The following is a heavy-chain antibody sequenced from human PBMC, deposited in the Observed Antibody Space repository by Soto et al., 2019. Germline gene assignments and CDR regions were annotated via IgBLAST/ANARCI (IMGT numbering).Heavy chain of an antibody. CDR3: ARVVQGIDY. D-gene: IGHD3-10*01. CDR1: GGSISMNW. J-gene: IGHJ4*02. Sequence: SETLSLTCTVSGGSISMNWWSWVRQPPGKGLEWIGEIYHSGSTNYNPSLKSRVTISVAKSKNQFSLKLSSVTAADTAVYYCARVVQGIDYWGQGTLVTVSS. CDR2: IYHSGST. V-gene: IGHV4-4*02.